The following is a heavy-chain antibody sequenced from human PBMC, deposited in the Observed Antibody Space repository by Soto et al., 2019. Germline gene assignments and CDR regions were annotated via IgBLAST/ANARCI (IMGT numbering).Heavy chain of an antibody. Sequence: SQTLSLTCAISGDSVSSNSAAWNWIRQSPSRGLEWLGRTYYRSKWYNDYAVPVKSRITINPDTSKNQFSLKLSSVTAADTAVYYCARVSRGNKGVGYYYYGMDVWGQGATVTVSS. CDR2: TYYRSKWYN. CDR3: ARVSRGNKGVGYYYYGMDV. V-gene: IGHV6-1*01. J-gene: IGHJ6*02. CDR1: GDSVSSNSAA. D-gene: IGHD3-16*01.